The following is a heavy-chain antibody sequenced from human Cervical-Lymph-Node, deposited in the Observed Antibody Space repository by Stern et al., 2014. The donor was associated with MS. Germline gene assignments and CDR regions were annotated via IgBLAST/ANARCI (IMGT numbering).Heavy chain of an antibody. V-gene: IGHV1-69*01. CDR1: GGTRSSFV. D-gene: IGHD4-17*01. CDR3: ATRGGWAGGEYYLDS. J-gene: IGHJ4*02. Sequence: QLVQSGPEVKKPGSSLKVSCKDSGGTRSSFVVNWVRQAPGQGLEWVGGINPIYGSSNYAQRFQGRVTITADDSTTTAYMELTSLRSDDTAIYYCATRGGWAGGEYYLDSWGQGTLVTVSS. CDR2: INPIYGSS.